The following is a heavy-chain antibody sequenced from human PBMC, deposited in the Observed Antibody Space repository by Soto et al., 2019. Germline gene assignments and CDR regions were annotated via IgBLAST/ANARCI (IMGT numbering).Heavy chain of an antibody. CDR1: GGSISSSSYY. CDR3: ASAVIQLWYPFDY. CDR2: IYYSGST. Sequence: SEALSLTCTVSGGSISSSSYYWGWIRQPPGKGLEWIGSIYYSGSTYYNPSLKSRVTISVDTSKNQFSLKLSSVTAADTAVYYCASAVIQLWYPFDYWGQGTLVTVSS. J-gene: IGHJ4*02. D-gene: IGHD5-18*01. V-gene: IGHV4-39*01.